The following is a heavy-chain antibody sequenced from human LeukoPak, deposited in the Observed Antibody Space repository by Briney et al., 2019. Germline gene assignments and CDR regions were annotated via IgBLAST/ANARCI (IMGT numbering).Heavy chain of an antibody. CDR3: AIDYGDYLTRSDYYYYMDV. D-gene: IGHD4-17*01. Sequence: GASVKVSCKASGYTFGAYYMYWVRQAPGQGLEWMGWIRPNSGGTNYTQKFQGRVTMTRDTSINTAYMELSRLTSDDTAVYYCAIDYGDYLTRSDYYYYMDVWGKGTTVTVSS. J-gene: IGHJ6*03. V-gene: IGHV1-2*02. CDR1: GYTFGAYY. CDR2: IRPNSGGT.